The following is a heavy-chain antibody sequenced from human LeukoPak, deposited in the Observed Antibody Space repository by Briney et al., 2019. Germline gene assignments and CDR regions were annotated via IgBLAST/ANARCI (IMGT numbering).Heavy chain of an antibody. J-gene: IGHJ4*02. D-gene: IGHD5-18*01. CDR2: IYYSGST. V-gene: IGHV4-30-4*07. Sequence: SQTLSLTCAVSGGSISSGGYSWSWIRQPPGKGLEWIGYIYYSGSTHYNPSLKSRVTISVDTSKNQFSLKLSSVTAADTAVYYCAREGFGDTAMVFDYWGQGTLVTVSS. CDR1: GGSISSGGYS. CDR3: AREGFGDTAMVFDY.